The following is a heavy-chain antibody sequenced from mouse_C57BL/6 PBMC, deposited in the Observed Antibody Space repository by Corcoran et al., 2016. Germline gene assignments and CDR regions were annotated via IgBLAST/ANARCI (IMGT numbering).Heavy chain of an antibody. D-gene: IGHD2-4*01. V-gene: IGHV1-26*01. J-gene: IGHJ2*01. CDR1: GYTFTDYY. CDR2: INPNNGGT. CDR3: ARTYYDYGYFDY. Sequence: EVQLQQSGPELVKPGASVKISCKASGYTFTDYYMNWVKQSHGKSLEWIGDINPNNGGTSYNQKFKGKATLTVDKSSSTAYMELRSLTSEDSAVYYCARTYYDYGYFDYWGQGTTLTVSS.